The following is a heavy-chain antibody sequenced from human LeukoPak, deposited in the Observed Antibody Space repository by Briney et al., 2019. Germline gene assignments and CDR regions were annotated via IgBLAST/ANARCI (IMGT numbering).Heavy chain of an antibody. CDR3: EWFGERDALSI. CDR1: GFQVSNNY. CDR2: IYRGGST. D-gene: IGHD3-10*01. V-gene: IGHV3-53*01. Sequence: GGSLRLSCVASGFQVSNNYMSWVRQAPGKGPEWVSVIYRGGSTYNADSMKGRFTISRDNSKNTLYLQMNNLRAEDTAVYYCEWFGERDALSIWGQGTTVTVSS. J-gene: IGHJ3*02.